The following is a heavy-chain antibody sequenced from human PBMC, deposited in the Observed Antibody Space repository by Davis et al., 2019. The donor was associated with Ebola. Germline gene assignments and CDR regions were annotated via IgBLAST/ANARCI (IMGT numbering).Heavy chain of an antibody. CDR1: GYTFTNYY. CDR2: INPFGATT. D-gene: IGHD2-21*01. V-gene: IGHV1-46*01. CDR3: ARGSYRGGHLPLDY. J-gene: IGHJ4*02. Sequence: ASVKVSCKASGYTFTNYYMHWVRQAPGQGLEWMGSINPFGATTAYAQGFQGRVTMTTDTSTRTVSVELSSLRSEDTAVYYCARGSYRGGHLPLDYWGQGTLVTVSS.